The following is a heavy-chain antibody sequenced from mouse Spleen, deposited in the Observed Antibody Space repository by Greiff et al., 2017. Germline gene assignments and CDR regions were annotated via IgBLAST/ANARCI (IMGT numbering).Heavy chain of an antibody. CDR3: AREVGRSYAMDY. CDR1: GYTFTSYW. V-gene: IGHV1-7*01. Sequence: QVQLQQSGAELAKPGASVKLSCKASGYTFTSYWMHWVKQRPGQGLEWIGYINPSSGYTNYNEKFKGKATLTADKSSSTAYMQLSSLTSEDSAVYFCAREVGRSYAMDYWGQGTSVTVSS. J-gene: IGHJ4*01. CDR2: INPSSGYT. D-gene: IGHD4-1*01.